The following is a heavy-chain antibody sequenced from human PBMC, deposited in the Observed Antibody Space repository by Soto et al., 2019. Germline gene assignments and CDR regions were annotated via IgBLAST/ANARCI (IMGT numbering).Heavy chain of an antibody. D-gene: IGHD6-13*01. CDR1: GGTFSSYA. Sequence: GASVKVSCKASGGTFSSYAISWVRQAPGQGLEWMGGIIPIFGTANYAQKFQGRVTITADESTSTAYMELSSLRSEDTAVYYCARVAPPGAADLQFVYWGQGTRVT. CDR3: ARVAPPGAADLQFVY. J-gene: IGHJ4*02. CDR2: IIPIFGTA. V-gene: IGHV1-69*13.